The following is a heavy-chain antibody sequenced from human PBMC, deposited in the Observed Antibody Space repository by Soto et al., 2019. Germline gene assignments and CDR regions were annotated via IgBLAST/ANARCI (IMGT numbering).Heavy chain of an antibody. CDR1: GGTVASSHW. Sequence: QVQLQESGPRLVKPSGSLSLTCGVSGGTVASSHWWSWVRQSPGGGLEWIGNVYHTGDTNFNPSLQSRVSISVDKSTNQCALRLNSLTAADTAVYFCAREIVTAGGNNYFDPWGPGTLVTVSS. V-gene: IGHV4-4*02. CDR2: VYHTGDT. D-gene: IGHD2-21*02. CDR3: AREIVTAGGNNYFDP. J-gene: IGHJ5*02.